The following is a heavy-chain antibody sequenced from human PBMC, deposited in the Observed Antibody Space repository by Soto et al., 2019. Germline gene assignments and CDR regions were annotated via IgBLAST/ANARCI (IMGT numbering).Heavy chain of an antibody. J-gene: IGHJ4*02. CDR2: INPNSGGT. CDR3: ARGPYYYGSGIDY. D-gene: IGHD3-10*01. V-gene: IGHV1-2*04. Sequence: ASVKVSCKASGYTFTGYYMHWVRQAPGQGLEWMGWINPNSGGTNYAQKFQGWVTMTRDTSISTAYMELSRLRSDDTAVYYCARGPYYYGSGIDYWGQGTLVTVSS. CDR1: GYTFTGYY.